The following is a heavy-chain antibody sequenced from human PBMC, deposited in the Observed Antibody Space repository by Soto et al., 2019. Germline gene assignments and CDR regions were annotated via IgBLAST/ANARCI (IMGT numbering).Heavy chain of an antibody. CDR1: GGTISTYA. CDR3: ARGDGDNNAFDI. CDR2: IIPIFRTP. D-gene: IGHD1-20*01. Sequence: VLLVQSGAEVKQPGSSVKVSCKASGGTISTYAITWVRQAPGQGLEWVGGIIPIFRTPNYAQNLQGRVTITADESTSTDYMELSNLRSEDTAVYYCARGDGDNNAFDIWGQGTVVTVSS. J-gene: IGHJ3*02. V-gene: IGHV1-69*12.